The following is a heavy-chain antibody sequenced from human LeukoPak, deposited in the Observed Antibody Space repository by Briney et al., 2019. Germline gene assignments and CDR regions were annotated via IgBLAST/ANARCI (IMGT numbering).Heavy chain of an antibody. CDR3: ARDRGYSGYGPTFDY. V-gene: IGHV1-69*04. CDR1: GGTFSSYA. CDR2: IIPILGIA. J-gene: IGHJ4*02. Sequence: SVKVSCKASGGTFSSYAISWVRQAPGQGLEWMGRIIPILGIANYAQKFQGRVTITADKSTSTAYMELSSLRSEDTAVYYCARDRGYSGYGPTFDYWGQGTLVTVSS. D-gene: IGHD5-12*01.